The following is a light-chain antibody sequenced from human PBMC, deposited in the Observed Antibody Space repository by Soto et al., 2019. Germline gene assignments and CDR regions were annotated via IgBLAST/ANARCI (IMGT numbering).Light chain of an antibody. CDR3: SSYTSSSTLYV. J-gene: IGLJ1*01. CDR2: EVS. V-gene: IGLV2-14*01. Sequence: QSALTQPASVSGSPGQSITISCTGTSSDVGGHNYVSWYQQHPGKAPKLMIYEVSDRPSGVSNRFSGSKSGNTYSLTISGLQAEDEADYYCSSYTSSSTLYVFGTGTKVTVL. CDR1: SSDVGGHNY.